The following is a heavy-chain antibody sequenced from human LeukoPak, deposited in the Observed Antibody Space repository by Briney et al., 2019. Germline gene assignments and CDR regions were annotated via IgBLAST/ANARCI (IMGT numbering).Heavy chain of an antibody. CDR1: GFTFSSYA. Sequence: PGGSLRLSCAASGFTFSSYAMSWVRQAPGKGLEWVSAISGSGGSTYYADSVKGRFTISRGNSKNTLYLQMNSLRAEDTAVYYCASTMITFGGVIARFDYWGQGTLVTVSS. CDR2: ISGSGGST. V-gene: IGHV3-23*01. CDR3: ASTMITFGGVIARFDY. D-gene: IGHD3-16*02. J-gene: IGHJ4*02.